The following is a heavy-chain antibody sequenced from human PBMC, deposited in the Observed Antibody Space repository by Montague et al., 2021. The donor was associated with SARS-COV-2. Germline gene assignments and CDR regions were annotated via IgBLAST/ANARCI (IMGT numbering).Heavy chain of an antibody. Sequence: SETLSLTCTVSGGSISSSSYYWGWIRQPPGKGLEWIGSIYYSGSTYYNPSLKSRVTMSVDTSKNQFSLKLSSVTAADTAVYYCARQGDQLLLEYWFDPWGQGTLGTVSS. CDR3: ARQGDQLLLEYWFDP. J-gene: IGHJ5*02. D-gene: IGHD2-2*01. V-gene: IGHV4-39*01. CDR2: IYYSGST. CDR1: GGSISSSSYY.